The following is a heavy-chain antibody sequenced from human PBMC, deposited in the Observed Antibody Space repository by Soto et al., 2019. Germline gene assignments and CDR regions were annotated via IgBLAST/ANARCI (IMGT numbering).Heavy chain of an antibody. J-gene: IGHJ6*02. CDR2: ISSSSSYI. V-gene: IGHV3-21*01. CDR3: AREYSSRGGYYGMDV. D-gene: IGHD5-18*01. CDR1: GFTFSRYS. Sequence: EVQLVESGGGLVKPGGSLRLSCAASGFTFSRYSMNWVRQAPGKGLEWVSSISSSSSYIYYADSVKGRFTISRDNAKNSLYLQMNSLRAEDTAVYYCAREYSSRGGYYGMDVWGQGTTVTVSS.